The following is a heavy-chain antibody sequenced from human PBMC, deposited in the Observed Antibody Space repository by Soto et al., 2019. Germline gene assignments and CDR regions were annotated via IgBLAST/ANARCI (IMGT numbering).Heavy chain of an antibody. J-gene: IGHJ4*02. V-gene: IGHV1-58*01. CDR1: GFTFSSSA. CDR2: IDVGSANA. Sequence: GASVKVSCKTSGFTFSSSAVHWVRQARGHRLQWIGWIDVGSANANYAHMLQERVTISRDMSTSTAYMELSSLRSEDTAVYYCAKQFCLSTTCPTTIRRAPIDYWGQGALVTVSS. CDR3: AKQFCLSTTCPTTIRRAPIDY. D-gene: IGHD2-2*01.